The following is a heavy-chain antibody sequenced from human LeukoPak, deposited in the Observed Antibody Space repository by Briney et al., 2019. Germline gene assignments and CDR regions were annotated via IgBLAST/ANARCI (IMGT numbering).Heavy chain of an antibody. J-gene: IGHJ4*02. Sequence: GGSLRLSCAASGFTFSSYGMHWVSQAPGKGLEWVAVISYDGSNKYYADSVKGRFTISRDNSKNTLYLQMNSLRAEDTAVYYCAKDFRGTYGSGSYDFDYWGQGTLVTVSS. CDR3: AKDFRGTYGSGSYDFDY. V-gene: IGHV3-30*18. CDR2: ISYDGSNK. D-gene: IGHD3-10*01. CDR1: GFTFSSYG.